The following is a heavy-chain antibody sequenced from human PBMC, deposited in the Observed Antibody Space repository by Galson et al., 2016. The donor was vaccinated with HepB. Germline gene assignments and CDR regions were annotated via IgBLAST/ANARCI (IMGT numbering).Heavy chain of an antibody. CDR2: ISYDGSNQ. V-gene: IGHV3-30*04. CDR3: ARGPRLGPPWG. CDR1: GFTFSSYA. Sequence: ALRLSCAASGFTFSSYAMHWVRQAPGKGLEWVTVISYDGSNQYYADSVKGRFTISRDNSKNTLYLQVNSLRPEDTAVYFCARGPRLGPPWGWGQGTLVTVSS. J-gene: IGHJ4*02. D-gene: IGHD3-16*01.